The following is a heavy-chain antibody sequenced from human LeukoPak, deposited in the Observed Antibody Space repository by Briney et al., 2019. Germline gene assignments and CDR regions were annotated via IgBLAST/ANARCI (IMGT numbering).Heavy chain of an antibody. CDR1: GGSISNSSYY. CDR3: ARLEGGAFDI. CDR2: IYYSGST. D-gene: IGHD3-16*01. Sequence: SETLSLTCTVSGGSISNSSYYWGWIRQPPGKGLEWIGSIYYSGSTYYNPSLKSRVTISVDTSKNQFSLKLSSVTAADTAVYYCARLEGGAFDIWGQGTMVTVSS. V-gene: IGHV4-39*01. J-gene: IGHJ3*02.